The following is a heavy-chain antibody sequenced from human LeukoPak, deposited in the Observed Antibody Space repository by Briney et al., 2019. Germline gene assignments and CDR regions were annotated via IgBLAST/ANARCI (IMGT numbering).Heavy chain of an antibody. CDR1: GFTVNSNY. D-gene: IGHD5-18*01. CDR2: ISSSSYI. Sequence: GGSLRLSCAASGFTVNSNYMSWVRQAPGKGLEWVSSISSSSYIYYADSVKGRFTISRDNAKNSLYLQMNSLRAEDTAVYYCAREFQDSDAFDIWGQGTMVTVSS. J-gene: IGHJ3*02. CDR3: AREFQDSDAFDI. V-gene: IGHV3-69-1*01.